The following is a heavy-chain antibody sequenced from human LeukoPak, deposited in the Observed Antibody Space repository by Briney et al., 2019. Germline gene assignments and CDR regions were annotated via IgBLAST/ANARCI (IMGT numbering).Heavy chain of an antibody. CDR1: GYSFTSYW. Sequence: GESLKISCKGSGYSFTSYWIGWVRQMPGKGLEWMGIIHPGDSDTRYSPSFQGQVTISADKSNSTAYLQWSSLQASDSAIYYCARPLDYYYGMDVWGQGTTVIVSS. CDR3: ARPLDYYYGMDV. CDR2: IHPGDSDT. J-gene: IGHJ6*02. V-gene: IGHV5-51*01.